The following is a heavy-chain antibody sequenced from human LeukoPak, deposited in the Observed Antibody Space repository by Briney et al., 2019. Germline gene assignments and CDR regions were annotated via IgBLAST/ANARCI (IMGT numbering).Heavy chain of an antibody. CDR2: IKSKTEGGTP. V-gene: IGHV3-15*01. CDR3: TPDMSGCDYSMSVGYAFDI. Sequence: KAGGSLRLSCAASGFTFSKAWVSWVRHARGKGLEWVSRIKSKTEGGTPDYAAPAKGKFTIPRDDSTNTLYLQMNSLRTEATGVLCCTPDMSGCDYSMSVGYAFDIWGQGTMVTASS. CDR1: GFTFSKAW. D-gene: IGHD5-12*01. J-gene: IGHJ3*02.